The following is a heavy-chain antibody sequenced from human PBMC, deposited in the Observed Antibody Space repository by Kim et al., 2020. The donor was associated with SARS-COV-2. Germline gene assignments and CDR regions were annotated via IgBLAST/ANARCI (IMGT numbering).Heavy chain of an antibody. D-gene: IGHD6-19*01. CDR2: ITAYNGNT. Sequence: ASVKVSCKTSGYSFRNYGITWVRQVPGEGLEWMGWITAYNGNTNYAQRFQGRVTMTTDTSTSTAYMELRSLRSDDTAVYYCVRYSSAFYYAMDVWGQGTMVTVSS. CDR3: VRYSSAFYYAMDV. V-gene: IGHV1-18*01. CDR1: GYSFRNYG. J-gene: IGHJ6*02.